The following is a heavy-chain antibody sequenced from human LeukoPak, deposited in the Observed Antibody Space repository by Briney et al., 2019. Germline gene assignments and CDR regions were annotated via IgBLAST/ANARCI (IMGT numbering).Heavy chain of an antibody. Sequence: GGSLRLSCAASGLTFSSYAMGWVRQAPGKGLEWVSAISGSGSNIYYADSVKGRFTISRDNSKNTVYLQMNSLRAEDTAVYHCAKDRYSSNWLGAFDYWGQGTLVTVSS. V-gene: IGHV3-23*01. CDR3: AKDRYSSNWLGAFDY. CDR2: ISGSGSNI. J-gene: IGHJ4*02. CDR1: GLTFSSYA. D-gene: IGHD6-13*01.